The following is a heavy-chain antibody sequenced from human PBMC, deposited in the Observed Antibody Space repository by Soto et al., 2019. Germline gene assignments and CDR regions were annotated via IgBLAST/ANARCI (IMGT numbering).Heavy chain of an antibody. D-gene: IGHD3-22*01. J-gene: IGHJ5*02. CDR2: ISGAGLIT. Sequence: EVQLLESGGGLVQPGGSLRLSCAASGFTFSNYAMGWVRQAPGKGLEWVSSISGAGLITYYADSVRGRFTISRDNSRNTLYLQINSLRAEDTGDYYCAKAQDYYFDSGTYNWFDPWGHGTLVTVSS. V-gene: IGHV3-23*01. CDR1: GFTFSNYA. CDR3: AKAQDYYFDSGTYNWFDP.